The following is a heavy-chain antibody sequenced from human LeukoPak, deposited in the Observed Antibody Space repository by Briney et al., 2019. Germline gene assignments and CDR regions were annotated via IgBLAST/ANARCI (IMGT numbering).Heavy chain of an antibody. V-gene: IGHV3-23*01. J-gene: IGHJ4*02. CDR2: ISGSGGST. CDR3: AKDTYYFDSSGYRHFDY. CDR1: GFTFSSYA. Sequence: GGSLRLSCAASGFTFSSYAMSWVRQAPGKGLEWVSAISGSGGSTYYADSVKGRFTISRDNSKNTLYLQMNSLRAEDTAVYYCAKDTYYFDSSGYRHFDYWGQGTLVTVSS. D-gene: IGHD3-22*01.